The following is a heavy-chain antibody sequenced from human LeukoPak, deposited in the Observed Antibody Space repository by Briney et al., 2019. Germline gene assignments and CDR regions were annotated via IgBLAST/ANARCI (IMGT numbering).Heavy chain of an antibody. Sequence: SETLSLTCAVYGGSFSGYYWSWIRQPPGKGLEWIGEINHSGSTNYNPSLKSRVTISVDTSKNQFSLKLSSVTAADTAVYYCARESPENDYYDSSGYPHPSYNWFDPWGQGTLVTVSS. CDR3: ARESPENDYYDSSGYPHPSYNWFDP. D-gene: IGHD3-22*01. CDR2: INHSGST. J-gene: IGHJ5*02. V-gene: IGHV4-34*01. CDR1: GGSFSGYY.